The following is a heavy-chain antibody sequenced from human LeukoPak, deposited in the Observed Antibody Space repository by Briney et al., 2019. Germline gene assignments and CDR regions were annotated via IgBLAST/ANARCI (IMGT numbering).Heavy chain of an antibody. CDR3: ARQKIGGGYSAYDLGSFHI. D-gene: IGHD5-12*01. Sequence: PGGSLRLSCAASGFTFSSYGMSWVRQAPGKGLEWVSAISGSGGSTYYADSVKGRFTISRDNSKNTLYLQMNSLRAEDTAVYYCARQKIGGGYSAYDLGSFHIWGQGATVTVSS. J-gene: IGHJ3*02. CDR1: GFTFSSYG. V-gene: IGHV3-23*01. CDR2: ISGSGGST.